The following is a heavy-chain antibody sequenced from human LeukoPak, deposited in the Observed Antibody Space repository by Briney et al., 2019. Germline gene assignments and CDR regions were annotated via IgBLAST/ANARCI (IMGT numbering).Heavy chain of an antibody. CDR1: GFTFSSYA. CDR3: AKGGIVVPTKYYFDC. D-gene: IGHD2-2*01. Sequence: GGPLRLSCAASGFTFSSYAMSWVRQAPGKGLEWVSAISGSGGSTHYADSVKGRFTITRDNSKNTLYLQMNSLRAEDTAVYYYAKGGIVVPTKYYFDCWGHGTLVTVSS. CDR2: ISGSGGST. J-gene: IGHJ4*01. V-gene: IGHV3-23*01.